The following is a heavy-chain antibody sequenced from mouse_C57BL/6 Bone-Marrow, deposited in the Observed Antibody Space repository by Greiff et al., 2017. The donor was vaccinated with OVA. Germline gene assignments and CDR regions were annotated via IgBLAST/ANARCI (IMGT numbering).Heavy chain of an antibody. CDR3: AREDYGSSYGYWYFDV. V-gene: IGHV5-4*01. D-gene: IGHD1-1*01. J-gene: IGHJ1*03. Sequence: EVQGVESGGGLVKPGGSLKLSCAASGFTFSSYAMSWVRQTPEKRLEWVATISDGGSYTYYPDNVKGRFTISRDNAKNNLYLQMSHLKSEDTAMYYCAREDYGSSYGYWYFDVWGTGTTVTVS. CDR1: GFTFSSYA. CDR2: ISDGGSYT.